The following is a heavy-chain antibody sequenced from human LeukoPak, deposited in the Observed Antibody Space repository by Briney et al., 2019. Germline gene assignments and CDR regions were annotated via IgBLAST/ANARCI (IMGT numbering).Heavy chain of an antibody. CDR1: GYTLTGYF. D-gene: IGHD2-8*02. CDR3: ARPSLGTGATPSNY. V-gene: IGHV1-2*02. J-gene: IGHJ4*02. CDR2: INPNTGGT. Sequence: GASVKVSCKASGYTLTGYFIHWVRQAPGQGLEWMGWINPNTGGTIYAQNFQGRVTMTRDTSISTVYMDLTGLTSDDTAVYYCARPSLGTGATPSNYWGQGTLVTVSS.